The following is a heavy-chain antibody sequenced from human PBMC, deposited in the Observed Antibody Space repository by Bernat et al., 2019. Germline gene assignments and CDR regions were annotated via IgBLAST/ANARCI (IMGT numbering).Heavy chain of an antibody. CDR3: ARVIAVAGTSMDV. Sequence: VQLVESGGGLVQPGGSLRLSCAASGFTFSSYWMSWVRQAPGKGLEWVAVISYDGSNKYYADSVKGRFTISRDNSKNTLYLQMNSLRAEDTAVYYCARVIAVAGTSMDVWGQGTTVTVSS. V-gene: IGHV3-30-3*01. J-gene: IGHJ6*02. CDR1: GFTFSSYW. CDR2: ISYDGSNK. D-gene: IGHD6-19*01.